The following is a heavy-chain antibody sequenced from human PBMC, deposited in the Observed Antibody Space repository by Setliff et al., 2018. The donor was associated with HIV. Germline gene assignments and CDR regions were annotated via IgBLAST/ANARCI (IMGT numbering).Heavy chain of an antibody. J-gene: IGHJ4*02. V-gene: IGHV4-4*09. D-gene: IGHD3-3*02. CDR2: IHSSGST. Sequence: SETLSLTCTVSGGSISSYYWSWIRQPPGKGLEWIGNIHSSGSTNYNPSLKSRVTISVDTSKNQFSLKLTSVAAADTAVYFCARLEKLDDISYFDYWGQGTLVTVSS. CDR3: ARLEKLDDISYFDY. CDR1: GGSISSYY.